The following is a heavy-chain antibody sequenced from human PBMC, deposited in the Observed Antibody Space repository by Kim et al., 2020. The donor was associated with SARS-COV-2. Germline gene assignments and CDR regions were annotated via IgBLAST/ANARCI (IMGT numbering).Heavy chain of an antibody. J-gene: IGHJ4*02. D-gene: IGHD6-13*01. Sequence: ASVKVSCKASGYNFTSYAMNWVRQAPGQGLEWMGWINTNTGNPTYAQGFTGRFVFSLDTSVSTAYLQISSLKAEDTAVYYCAGGIAAAGTDSSGWSIYFDFWGQGTLVTVSS. CDR1: GYNFTSYA. CDR3: AGGIAAAGTDSSGWSIYFDF. V-gene: IGHV7-4-1*02. CDR2: INTNTGNP.